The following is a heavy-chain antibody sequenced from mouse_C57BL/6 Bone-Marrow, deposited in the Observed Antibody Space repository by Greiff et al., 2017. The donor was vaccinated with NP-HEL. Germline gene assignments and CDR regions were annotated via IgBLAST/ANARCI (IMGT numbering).Heavy chain of an antibody. V-gene: IGHV6-3*01. CDR2: IRSKSDNYAT. J-gene: IGHJ2*01. Sequence: EVKVEESGGGLVQPGGSMKLSCVASGFTFSNYWMNWVRQSPEKGLEWVAQIRSKSDNYATHYAESVKGRFTISRDDSKSSVYLQMNNLRAEDTGIYYCTVVITTVVPGRFDYWGQGTTLTVSS. CDR1: GFTFSNYW. CDR3: TVVITTVVPGRFDY. D-gene: IGHD1-1*01.